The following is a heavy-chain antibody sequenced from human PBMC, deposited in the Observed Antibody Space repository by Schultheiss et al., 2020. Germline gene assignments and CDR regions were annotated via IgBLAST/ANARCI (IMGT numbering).Heavy chain of an antibody. CDR1: GGSISSGGYY. Sequence: SETLSLTCTVSGGSISSGGYYWSWIRQPPGKGLEWIGYIYYSGSTNYNPSLKSRVTISVDTSKNQFSLKLSYVTAADTAVYYCARVGITMVRGVIPGGMDVWGQGTTVTVSS. CDR2: IYYSGST. D-gene: IGHD3-10*01. V-gene: IGHV4-61*08. J-gene: IGHJ6*02. CDR3: ARVGITMVRGVIPGGMDV.